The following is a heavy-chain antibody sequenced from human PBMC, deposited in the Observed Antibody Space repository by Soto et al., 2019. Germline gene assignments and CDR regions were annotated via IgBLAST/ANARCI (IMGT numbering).Heavy chain of an antibody. D-gene: IGHD2-21*02. CDR1: GFTFDYYW. Sequence: EVQLVAPGQGLVQPGGSLILSCVASGFTFDYYWMHWVRKAPGEGLMWVSRLQTDGSHPDYADSVKGRFTISRDNAKNTLYLQMNNLRAEDTAVYYCARGGDPDYWGQGTLVTVSS. J-gene: IGHJ4*02. CDR3: ARGGDPDY. V-gene: IGHV3-74*01. CDR2: LQTDGSHP.